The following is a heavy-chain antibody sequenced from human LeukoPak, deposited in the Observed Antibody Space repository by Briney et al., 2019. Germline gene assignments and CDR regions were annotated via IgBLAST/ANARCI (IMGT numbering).Heavy chain of an antibody. V-gene: IGHV4-59*01. Sequence: SSKTLSRTCTVSGGSISSYFWSWIRPPPGMGLEWIGYVYYSGSPNSNPSLKSRVTISVDTSKNQFSLRLRSVTAADTAVYYCARVFDDYYDSSADPPLWFDPWGQGTLVTVSS. CDR3: ARVFDDYYDSSADPPLWFDP. CDR2: VYYSGSP. CDR1: GGSISSYF. D-gene: IGHD3-22*01. J-gene: IGHJ5*02.